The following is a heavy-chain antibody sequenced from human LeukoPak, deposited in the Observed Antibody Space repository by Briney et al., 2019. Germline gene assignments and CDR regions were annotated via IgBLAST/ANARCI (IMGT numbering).Heavy chain of an antibody. D-gene: IGHD3-10*01. Sequence: PGGSLRLSCAASGFTFSSYGMHWVRQAPGKGLEWVAVIWYDGSNKYYADSVKGRFTISRDNSKNTLYLQMNSLRAEDTAVYYCARVLRGLWFGELLAFDYWGQGTLVTVSS. J-gene: IGHJ4*02. CDR3: ARVLRGLWFGELLAFDY. CDR1: GFTFSSYG. V-gene: IGHV3-33*01. CDR2: IWYDGSNK.